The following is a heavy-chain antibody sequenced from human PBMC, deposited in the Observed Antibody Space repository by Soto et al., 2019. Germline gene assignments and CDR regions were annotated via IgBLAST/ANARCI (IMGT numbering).Heavy chain of an antibody. CDR3: ARSLIVVVVAATPDDY. J-gene: IGHJ4*02. D-gene: IGHD2-15*01. Sequence: LRLSCAASGFTFSSYEMNWVRQAPGKGLEWVSYISSSGSTIYYADSVKGRFTISRDNAKNSLYLQMNSLRAEDTAVYYCARSLIVVVVAATPDDYWGQGTLVTVSS. CDR1: GFTFSSYE. CDR2: ISSSGSTI. V-gene: IGHV3-48*03.